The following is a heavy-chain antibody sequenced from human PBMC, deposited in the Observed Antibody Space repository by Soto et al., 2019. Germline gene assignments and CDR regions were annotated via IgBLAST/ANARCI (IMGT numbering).Heavy chain of an antibody. CDR1: GYSFTSYW. Sequence: PGESLKISCKGSGYSFTSYWIGWVRQMPGKGLEWMGIIYPGDSDTRYSPSFQGQVTISADKSISTAYLQWSSLKASDTAMYYYARLGQLVPFYCGMDVWGQGTTVTVSS. CDR2: IYPGDSDT. J-gene: IGHJ6*02. D-gene: IGHD6-6*01. V-gene: IGHV5-51*01. CDR3: ARLGQLVPFYCGMDV.